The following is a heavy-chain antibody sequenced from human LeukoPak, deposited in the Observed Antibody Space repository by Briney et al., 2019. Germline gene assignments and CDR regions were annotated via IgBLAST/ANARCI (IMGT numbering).Heavy chain of an antibody. D-gene: IGHD2-2*01. CDR3: ANPYCSSTSCYTYYYYGMDV. J-gene: IGHJ6*02. Sequence: AASVKVSCKASGGTFGSYAISWVRQAPGQGLEWMGGIIPIFGTANYAQKFQGRVTITADESTSTAYMELSSLRSEDTAVYYCANPYCSSTSCYTYYYYGMDVWGQGTTVTVSS. CDR1: GGTFGSYA. V-gene: IGHV1-69*01. CDR2: IIPIFGTA.